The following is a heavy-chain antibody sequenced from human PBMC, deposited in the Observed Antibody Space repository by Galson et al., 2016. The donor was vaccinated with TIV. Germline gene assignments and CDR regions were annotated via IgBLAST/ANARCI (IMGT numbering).Heavy chain of an antibody. J-gene: IGHJ4*02. CDR3: ARASPDYDFLTGYYTGGYYFDH. V-gene: IGHV3-53*05. CDR1: GFTVSSNY. D-gene: IGHD3-9*01. Sequence: SLRLSCAASGFTVSSNYMSWVRQGPGKGLERVSIIYSGGSTYHADSVKGRFTISRDNSKNTVFLQMSSLRAEDTAVYFCARASPDYDFLTGYYTGGYYFDHWGQGTLVTVSS. CDR2: IYSGGST.